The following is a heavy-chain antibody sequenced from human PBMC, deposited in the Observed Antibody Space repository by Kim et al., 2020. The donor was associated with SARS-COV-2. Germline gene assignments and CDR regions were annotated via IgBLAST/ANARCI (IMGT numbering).Heavy chain of an antibody. CDR3: ARAIAAVYYYYMDV. CDR1: GGSFSGYY. D-gene: IGHD6-13*01. J-gene: IGHJ6*03. V-gene: IGHV4-34*01. CDR2: INHSGST. Sequence: SETLSLICAVYGGSFSGYYWSWIRQPPGKGLEWIGEINHSGSTNYNPSLKSRVTISVDTSKNQFSLKLSSVTAADTAVYYCARAIAAVYYYYMDVWGKGT.